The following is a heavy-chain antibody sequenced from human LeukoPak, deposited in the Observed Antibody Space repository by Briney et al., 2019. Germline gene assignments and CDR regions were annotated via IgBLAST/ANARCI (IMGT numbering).Heavy chain of an antibody. Sequence: GASVNVSFKASGYSFTTYAMHWVRQAPEQRLEWMGWINVGNGNTKYSQEFQGRVTITRDTSASTAYMELSSLRSEDTAVYYCARDRSPFDSSGYYAYWGQGTLVTVSS. J-gene: IGHJ4*02. D-gene: IGHD3-22*01. CDR3: ARDRSPFDSSGYYAY. V-gene: IGHV1-3*01. CDR2: INVGNGNT. CDR1: GYSFTTYA.